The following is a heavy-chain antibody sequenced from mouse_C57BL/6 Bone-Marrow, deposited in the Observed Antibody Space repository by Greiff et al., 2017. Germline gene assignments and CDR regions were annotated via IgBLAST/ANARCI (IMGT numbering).Heavy chain of an antibody. Sequence: EVQLQQSGPELVKPGASVKISCKASGYSFTDYNMNWVKQSNGKSLEWIGVINPNYGTTSYNQKFKGKATLTVDQSSSTAYMQLNSLTSEDSAVYYGEYGCYGSYWYFDVWGTGTTVTVSS. D-gene: IGHD2-3*01. CDR1: GYSFTDYN. CDR3: EYGCYGSYWYFDV. V-gene: IGHV1-39*01. CDR2: INPNYGTT. J-gene: IGHJ1*03.